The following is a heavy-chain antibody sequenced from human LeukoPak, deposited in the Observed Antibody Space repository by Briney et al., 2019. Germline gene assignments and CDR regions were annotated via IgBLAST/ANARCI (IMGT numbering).Heavy chain of an antibody. D-gene: IGHD3-10*01. CDR2: ISYDESNK. J-gene: IGHJ4*02. CDR3: AGGDSGFGY. Sequence: PGGSLRLSCAASGFTFSSYAMHGVRQAPGKGLEWVAVISYDESNKYYADSVEGRFTISRDNSKNTLYLQLNSLRVEDTAVYYCAGGDSGFGYWGQGTLVTVSS. V-gene: IGHV3-30*03. CDR1: GFTFSSYA.